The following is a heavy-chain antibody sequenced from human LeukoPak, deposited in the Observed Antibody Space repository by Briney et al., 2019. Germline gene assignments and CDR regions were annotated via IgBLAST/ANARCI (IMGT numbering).Heavy chain of an antibody. J-gene: IGHJ4*02. D-gene: IGHD1-26*01. CDR2: ITSGFTP. CDR3: AKDYSDSRVGDVFFEY. CDR1: GLTFSNYA. Sequence: PGGSLSLSCAASGLTFSNYAMSWFRRAPGKGLEWVSGITSGFTPHYADSVKGRFTISRDNSKNTFHLQMNSLRAEDTAVYYCAKDYSDSRVGDVFFEYWGQGTLVTVSS. V-gene: IGHV3-23*01.